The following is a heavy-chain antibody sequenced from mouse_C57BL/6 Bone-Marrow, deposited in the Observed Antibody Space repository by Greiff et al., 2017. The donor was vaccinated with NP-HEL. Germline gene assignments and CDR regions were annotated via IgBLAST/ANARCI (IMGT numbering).Heavy chain of an antibody. J-gene: IGHJ3*01. CDR2: ISYDGSN. D-gene: IGHD1-1*01. CDR3: ARDRDYYGSSYVWFAY. V-gene: IGHV3-6*01. CDR1: GYSITSGYY. Sequence: VQLKESGPGLVKPSQSLSLTCSVTGYSITSGYYWNWIRQFPGNKLEWMGYISYDGSNNYNPSLKNRISITRDTSKNQFFLKLNSMTTEDTATYYCARDRDYYGSSYVWFAYWGQGTLVTVSA.